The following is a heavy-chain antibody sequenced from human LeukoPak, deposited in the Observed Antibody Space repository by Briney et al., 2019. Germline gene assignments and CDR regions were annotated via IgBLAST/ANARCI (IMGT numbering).Heavy chain of an antibody. CDR3: ASEAAASTGNF. CDR2: ISSSSSYI. Sequence: PGGSLRLSCAASGFTLSTYSMNWVRQAPGKGLEWVSSISSSSSYIFYADSVKGRFTISRDYAKNSLYLQMKSLRAEDTAVYYCASEAAASTGNFWGQGTLVTVSS. CDR1: GFTLSTYS. D-gene: IGHD6-13*01. V-gene: IGHV3-21*01. J-gene: IGHJ4*02.